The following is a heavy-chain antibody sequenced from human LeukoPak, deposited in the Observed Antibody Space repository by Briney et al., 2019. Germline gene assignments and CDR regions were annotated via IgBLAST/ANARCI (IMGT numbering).Heavy chain of an antibody. CDR2: IIPILGIA. Sequence: SVKVSCKASGGTFSIYAISWVRQAPGQGLEWMGRIIPILGIANYAQKFQGRVTITADKSTSTAYMELSSLRSEDTAVYYCATEESPDSSIAAAGTKLRYFDYWGQGTLVTVSS. CDR3: ATEESPDSSIAAAGTKLRYFDY. CDR1: GGTFSIYA. V-gene: IGHV1-69*04. D-gene: IGHD6-13*01. J-gene: IGHJ4*02.